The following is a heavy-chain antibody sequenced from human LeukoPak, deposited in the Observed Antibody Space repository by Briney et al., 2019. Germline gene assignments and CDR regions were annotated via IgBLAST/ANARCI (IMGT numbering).Heavy chain of an antibody. CDR2: IYSGGST. V-gene: IGHV3-53*01. J-gene: IGHJ4*02. CDR1: GFTFSSYE. D-gene: IGHD6-19*01. CDR3: AKASSGWSFDY. Sequence: GGSLRLSCAASGFTFSSYEMNWVRQAPGKGLEWVSIIYSGGSTFYADSVKGRFTISRDNSKNTLYLQMNSLRAEDTAVYYCAKASSGWSFDYWGQGTLVTVSS.